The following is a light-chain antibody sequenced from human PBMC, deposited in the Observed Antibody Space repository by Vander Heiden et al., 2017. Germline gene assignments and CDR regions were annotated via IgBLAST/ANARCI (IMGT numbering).Light chain of an antibody. V-gene: IGKV3-11*01. CDR1: QSVSSY. CDR3: QQRINWPYT. CDR2: DAS. Sequence: EIVLTQSPATLSLSPGERATLSCRASQSVSSYLALYQQKPGQAPRLLISDASNRATGIPARFSGGGSGTDFTLTINSLEPEDFAVYYCQQRINWPYTFGQGTKLEIK. J-gene: IGKJ2*01.